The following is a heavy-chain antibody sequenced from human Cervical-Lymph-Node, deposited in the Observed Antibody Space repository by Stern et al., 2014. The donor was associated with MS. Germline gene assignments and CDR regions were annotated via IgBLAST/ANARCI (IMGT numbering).Heavy chain of an antibody. D-gene: IGHD2-21*02. Sequence: VQLVQSGAEVKKPGASVKVSCKASGYTFTSYGISWVRQAPGQGLEWMGWISAYNGNTNYAQKLQGRVTMTTDTSTSTAYMELRSLRSDDTAVYYCARALDLVGVVVVTADWFDPWGQGTLVTVSS. CDR3: ARALDLVGVVVVTADWFDP. J-gene: IGHJ5*02. CDR1: GYTFTSYG. CDR2: ISAYNGNT. V-gene: IGHV1-18*04.